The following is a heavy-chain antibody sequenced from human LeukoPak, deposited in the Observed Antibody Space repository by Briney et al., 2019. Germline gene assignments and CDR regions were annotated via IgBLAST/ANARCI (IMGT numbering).Heavy chain of an antibody. D-gene: IGHD4-17*01. J-gene: IGHJ4*02. Sequence: ASVKVSCRASGYTFTTYGISWVRQAPGQGLEWMGWTSTYNTNSNYAQKLQGRVTMTTDTSASTAYMELRSLRSDDTAVYYCARTTVTTYYFDYWGQGTLVTVSS. CDR2: TSTYNTNS. CDR1: GYTFTTYG. V-gene: IGHV1-18*01. CDR3: ARTTVTTYYFDY.